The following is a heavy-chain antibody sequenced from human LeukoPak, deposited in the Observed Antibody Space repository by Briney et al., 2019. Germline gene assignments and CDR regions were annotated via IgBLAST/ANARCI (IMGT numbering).Heavy chain of an antibody. CDR2: VNHSGYT. D-gene: IGHD4-17*01. J-gene: IGHJ4*02. V-gene: IGHV4-34*01. Sequence: SETLSLTCAVSGTSFSSYYWSWIRQPPGKGLEWIGEVNHSGYTNDNPSLKSRVTISVDTSKNQFSLRLRAVTAADTAVYFCARMTTGHDFWGQGTLVTVSS. CDR3: ARMTTGHDF. CDR1: GTSFSSYY.